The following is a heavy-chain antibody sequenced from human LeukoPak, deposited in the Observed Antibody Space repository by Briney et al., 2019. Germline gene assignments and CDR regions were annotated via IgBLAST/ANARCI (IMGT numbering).Heavy chain of an antibody. J-gene: IGHJ5*02. CDR2: FDPEDGET. D-gene: IGHD2-2*02. Sequence: ASVKVSCKVSGYTLTELSMHWVRQAPGKGLEWMGGFDPEDGETIYAQKFQGRVTMTRDTSTSTVYMELSSLRSEDTAVYYCARGKNHIVVVPAAIRGWFDPWGQGTLVTVSS. CDR3: ARGKNHIVVVPAAIRGWFDP. V-gene: IGHV1-24*01. CDR1: GYTLTELS.